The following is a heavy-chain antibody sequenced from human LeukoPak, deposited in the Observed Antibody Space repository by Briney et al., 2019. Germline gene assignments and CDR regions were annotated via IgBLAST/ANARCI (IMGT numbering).Heavy chain of an antibody. CDR3: ASGYDSSGYYYLGAFDI. Sequence: GGSLRLSCAASGFTFSDYYMGWIRQAPGKGLEWVSYISSSGSTIYYADSVKGRFTISRDNAKNSLYLQMNSLRAEDTAVYYCASGYDSSGYYYLGAFDIWGQGTMVTVSS. V-gene: IGHV3-11*01. D-gene: IGHD3-22*01. CDR1: GFTFSDYY. CDR2: ISSSGSTI. J-gene: IGHJ3*02.